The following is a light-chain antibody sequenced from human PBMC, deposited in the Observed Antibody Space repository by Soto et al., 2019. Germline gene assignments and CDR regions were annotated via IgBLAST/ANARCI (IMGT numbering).Light chain of an antibody. CDR2: DVS. CDR1: SSDVGGYNY. V-gene: IGLV2-14*03. J-gene: IGLJ2*01. Sequence: QSVLTQPASVSGAPGQSITISCTGTSSDVGGYNYVSWYQHHPGKAPKLIIYDVSNRPSGISNRFSGSKSGNTASLTISGLQDEDEADYYCTSYTSSSTVIFGGGTKLTVL. CDR3: TSYTSSSTVI.